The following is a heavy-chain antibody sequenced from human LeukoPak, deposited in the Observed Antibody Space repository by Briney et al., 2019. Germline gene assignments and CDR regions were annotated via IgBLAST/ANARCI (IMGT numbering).Heavy chain of an antibody. CDR3: ASYTTGGAGDY. CDR2: INAGNGDT. CDR1: GNTFTSYTFTTYV. J-gene: IGHJ4*02. V-gene: IGHV1-3*01. Sequence: ASVKVSCKASGNTFTSYTFTTYVMHWVRQAPGQRLEWMGWINAGNGDTKYSQKFQGRVTITRDTSASTAYMELSGLRSEDTAVYYCASYTTGGAGDYWGQGTLVTVSS. D-gene: IGHD2-8*02.